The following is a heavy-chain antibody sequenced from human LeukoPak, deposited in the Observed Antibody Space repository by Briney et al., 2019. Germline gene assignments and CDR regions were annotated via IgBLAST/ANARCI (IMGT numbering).Heavy chain of an antibody. V-gene: IGHV1-18*01. Sequence: ASVKVSCKASGYTFTSYGIIWVRQAPGQGLECMGWISPYNGNTNYAQKLQGRVTMTTDTSTSTAYMELRSLRSDDTAVYYCASCHCTNGVCYGECEYFQHWGQGTLVTVSS. J-gene: IGHJ1*01. CDR1: GYTFTSYG. CDR3: ASCHCTNGVCYGECEYFQH. D-gene: IGHD2-8*01. CDR2: ISPYNGNT.